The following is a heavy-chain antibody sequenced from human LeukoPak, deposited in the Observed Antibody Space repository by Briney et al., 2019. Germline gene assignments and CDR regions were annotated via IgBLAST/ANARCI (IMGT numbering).Heavy chain of an antibody. V-gene: IGHV4-59*01. Sequence: SETLSLTCTVSGGPINEYWSWLRQTPGKGLEWIGYIYYTGNTKYNPSLKSRVTMSVDMSKNQFSLKLNSGTAADTAVYYCAREPRGYSSGWFFDSWGQGTLVTVSS. CDR2: IYYTGNT. CDR3: AREPRGYSSGWFFDS. D-gene: IGHD6-19*01. J-gene: IGHJ4*02. CDR1: GGPINEY.